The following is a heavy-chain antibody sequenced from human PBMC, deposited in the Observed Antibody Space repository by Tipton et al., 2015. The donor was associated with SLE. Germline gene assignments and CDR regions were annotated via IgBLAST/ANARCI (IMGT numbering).Heavy chain of an antibody. J-gene: IGHJ6*02. V-gene: IGHV5-10-1*01. CDR1: GYSFTSYW. Sequence: QLVQSGAEVKKPGESLRISCKGSGYSFTSYWISWVRQMPGKGLEWMGRIDPSDSYTNYSPSFQGHVTISADKSISTAYLQWSSLKASDTAMYYCARHPLLIVVVPDPGGYGMDVWGQGTTVTVSS. CDR2: IDPSDSYT. D-gene: IGHD2-2*01. CDR3: ARHPLLIVVVPDPGGYGMDV.